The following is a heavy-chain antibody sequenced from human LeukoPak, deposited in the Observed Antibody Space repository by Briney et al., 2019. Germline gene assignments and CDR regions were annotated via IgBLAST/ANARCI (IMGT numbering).Heavy chain of an antibody. V-gene: IGHV1-69*05. CDR1: GGTFTSYG. CDR2: IIPIFGTA. J-gene: IGHJ5*02. Sequence: SGKVSCKASGGTFTSYGISLVRQAPGQGLEWMGGIIPIFGTANYAQKFQDRVTITTDESTSTAYMELSRLRSEDTAVYYCASAVAGTSAPYNWFDPWGQGTLVTVSS. D-gene: IGHD6-19*01. CDR3: ASAVAGTSAPYNWFDP.